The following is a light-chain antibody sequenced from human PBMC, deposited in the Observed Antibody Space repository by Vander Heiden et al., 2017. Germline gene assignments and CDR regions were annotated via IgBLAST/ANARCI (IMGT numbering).Light chain of an antibody. Sequence: DIVMTQSPDSLAVSLGEKATINCKSSQSVLYASNNKNYLAWYQQKPGQPPQLLIYWASTRESGVPDRVSGSGSATDFTLTISSLQAEDVAVYYCQKYYATPHTFGQGTKLEIK. V-gene: IGKV4-1*01. CDR3: QKYYATPHT. J-gene: IGKJ2*01. CDR1: QSVLYASNNKNY. CDR2: WAS.